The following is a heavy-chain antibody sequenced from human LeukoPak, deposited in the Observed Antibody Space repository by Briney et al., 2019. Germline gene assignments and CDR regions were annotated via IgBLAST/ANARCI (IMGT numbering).Heavy chain of an antibody. CDR2: IKQDGSEK. CDR1: GFTFSSYW. CDR3: ARERREKLEAFYYYMDV. V-gene: IGHV3-7*03. J-gene: IGHJ6*03. D-gene: IGHD4-23*01. Sequence: GGSLRLSCAASGFTFSSYWMSWVRQAPGKGLEWVANIKQDGSEKYYVDSVKGRFTISRDNAKNSLYLQMNSLRAEGTAVYYCARERREKLEAFYYYMDVWGKGTTVTVSS.